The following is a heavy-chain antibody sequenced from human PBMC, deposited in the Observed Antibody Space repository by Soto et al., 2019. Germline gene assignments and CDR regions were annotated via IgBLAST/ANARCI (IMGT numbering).Heavy chain of an antibody. CDR3: ASDGKESSGWFDY. CDR1: GGTFSSYA. V-gene: IGHV1-69*10. CDR2: IIPLLGIA. D-gene: IGHD6-19*01. Sequence: ASVKVSCKASGGTFSSYAISWVRQAPGQGLEWMGGIIPLLGIANYAQKFQGRVTITADKSTSTAYMELSSLRSEDTAVYYCASDGKESSGWFDYWGQGTLVTVSS. J-gene: IGHJ4*02.